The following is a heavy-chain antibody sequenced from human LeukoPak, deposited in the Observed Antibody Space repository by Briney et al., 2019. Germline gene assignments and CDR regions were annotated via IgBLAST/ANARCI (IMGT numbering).Heavy chain of an antibody. J-gene: IGHJ4*02. D-gene: IGHD2/OR15-2a*01. CDR3: ARDSWPGTTDKKYYFDY. CDR2: IYSGGST. CDR1: GFTVSSNY. Sequence: GGSLRLSCAASGFTVSSNYMSWVRQAPGKGLEWVSVIYSGGSTYYADSVKGRFTISRDNSKDTLYLQMNSLRAEDTAVYYCARDSWPGTTDKKYYFDYWGQGTLVTVSS. V-gene: IGHV3-53*01.